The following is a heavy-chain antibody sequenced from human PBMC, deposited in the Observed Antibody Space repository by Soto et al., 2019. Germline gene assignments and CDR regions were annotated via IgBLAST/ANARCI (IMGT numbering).Heavy chain of an antibody. J-gene: IGHJ6*03. CDR3: ARGRFLEWTHYYYYYMDV. D-gene: IGHD3-3*01. CDR2: IYYSGST. V-gene: IGHV4-59*08. Sequence: QVQLQESGPGLVKPSETLSLTCTVSGGSISSYYWSWIRQPPGKGLEWIGYIYYSGSTNYNPSLKSRVTISVDPSTRPFSLRLSSVTAADTAVYYCARGRFLEWTHYYYYYMDVWGKGTTVTVSS. CDR1: GGSISSYY.